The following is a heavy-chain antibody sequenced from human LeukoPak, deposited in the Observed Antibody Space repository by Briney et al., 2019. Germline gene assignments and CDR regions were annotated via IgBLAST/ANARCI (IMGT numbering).Heavy chain of an antibody. D-gene: IGHD1-26*01. CDR1: GGSINSSSYY. Sequence: SETLSLTCTVSGGSINSSSYYWGWLRQPPGKGLEWIGSIYYSGSTYYNPSLKSRVTISVDTSKNQFSLKLSSVTAADTAVYYCAREGSGSYREFDYWGQGTLVTVSS. J-gene: IGHJ4*02. CDR2: IYYSGST. CDR3: AREGSGSYREFDY. V-gene: IGHV4-39*07.